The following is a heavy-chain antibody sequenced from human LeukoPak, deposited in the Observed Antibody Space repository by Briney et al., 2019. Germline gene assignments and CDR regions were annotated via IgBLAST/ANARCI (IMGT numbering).Heavy chain of an antibody. CDR1: GFTFSSYA. V-gene: IGHV3-23*01. J-gene: IGHJ5*02. CDR2: ISGSGGST. CDR3: ANFWSGYYSWFDP. D-gene: IGHD3-3*01. Sequence: GGSLRLSCAASGFTFSSYAMSWVRQAPVKGLEWVSAISGSGGSTYYADSVKGRFTISRDNSKNTLYLQMNSLRAEDTAVYYCANFWSGYYSWFDPWGQGTLVTVSS.